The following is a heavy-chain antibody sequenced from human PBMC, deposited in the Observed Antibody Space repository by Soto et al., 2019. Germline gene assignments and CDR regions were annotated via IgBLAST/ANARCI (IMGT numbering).Heavy chain of an antibody. CDR3: ARDLHDYVSFRFDP. Sequence: EVQPVEAGGGLVKPGGSLRLSCAASGFTFSSYSMNWVRQAPGKGLEWVSSISRSSSYIYYADSVKGRFTISRDNAKNSLYLQMNSLRAEDTAVYYCARDLHDYVSFRFDPWGQGTLVTVSS. D-gene: IGHD3-16*01. J-gene: IGHJ5*02. CDR2: ISRSSSYI. V-gene: IGHV3-21*01. CDR1: GFTFSSYS.